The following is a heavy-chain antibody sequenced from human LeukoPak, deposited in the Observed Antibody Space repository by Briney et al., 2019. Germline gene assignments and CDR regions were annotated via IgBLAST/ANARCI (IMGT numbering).Heavy chain of an antibody. V-gene: IGHV1-24*01. CDR3: ATGFKWEPNYYYYMDV. J-gene: IGHJ6*03. CDR1: GSTLTELS. CDR2: FDPEDFET. D-gene: IGHD1-26*01. Sequence: ASVKVSCKVSGSTLTELSIHWVRQAPGQGLEWMGGFDPEDFETIYAQKFQGRVTMTEDTSTDTAYMELSSLRSEDTAVYYCATGFKWEPNYYYYMDVWGKGTTVTVSS.